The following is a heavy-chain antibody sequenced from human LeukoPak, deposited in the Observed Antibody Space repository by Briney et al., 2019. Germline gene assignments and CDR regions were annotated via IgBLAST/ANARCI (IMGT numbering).Heavy chain of an antibody. CDR2: ISASGGST. CDR3: AKDFRIGYSAHFDY. V-gene: IGHV3-23*01. D-gene: IGHD2-21*01. CDR1: GFTFSSSA. J-gene: IGHJ4*02. Sequence: GGSLRLSCAASGFTFSSSAMSWVRQVPGKGLEWVSGISASGGSTNYADSVKGRFSISRDNSKNTLYLQMDSLRGEDTAVYYCAKDFRIGYSAHFDYWGQGALVTVSS.